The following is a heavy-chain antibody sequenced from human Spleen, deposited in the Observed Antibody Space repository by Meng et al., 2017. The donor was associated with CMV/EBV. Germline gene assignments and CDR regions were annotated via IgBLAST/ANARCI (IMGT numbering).Heavy chain of an antibody. D-gene: IGHD3-9*01. J-gene: IGHJ4*02. V-gene: IGHV1-18*01. CDR1: CYTFINDG. CDR3: ARDLTGLDSAFDF. CDR2: ITTYQGDR. Sequence: KTSCYTFINDGLSWVRQAPGEGLEWMGWITTYQGDRSYADKFQDRVTWTADRSTNTAYMELRSLRSDDTAVYFCARDLTGLDSAFDFWGQGTLVTVSS.